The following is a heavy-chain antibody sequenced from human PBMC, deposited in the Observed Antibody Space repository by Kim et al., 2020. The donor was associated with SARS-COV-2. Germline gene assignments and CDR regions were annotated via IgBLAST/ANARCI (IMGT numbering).Heavy chain of an antibody. CDR3: ARIFRYCGGDSTYYFDY. J-gene: IGHJ4*02. CDR2: IKQDGSEK. Sequence: GGSLRLSCAASGFTFNGYWMSWVRQAPGKGLEWVANIKQDGSEKYYVDSVKGRFTISRDNARNSLYLQMDRLRAEDTAVYYCARIFRYCGGDSTYYFDYWGQGALVTVSS. CDR1: GFTFNGYW. V-gene: IGHV3-7*03. D-gene: IGHD2-21*01.